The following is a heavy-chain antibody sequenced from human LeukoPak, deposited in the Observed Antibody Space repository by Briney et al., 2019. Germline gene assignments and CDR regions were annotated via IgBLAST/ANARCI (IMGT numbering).Heavy chain of an antibody. Sequence: PSETLSLTCTVSGGSISSYYWSWIRQPPGKGLEWIGYISYSGSTDYNPSLKSRVAISLDTSKNQFSLRLSSVTAADTAVYYCARETRLHSGSYSNDAFDIWGQGTMVTVSS. D-gene: IGHD1-26*01. CDR2: ISYSGST. CDR1: GGSISSYY. CDR3: ARETRLHSGSYSNDAFDI. J-gene: IGHJ3*02. V-gene: IGHV4-59*01.